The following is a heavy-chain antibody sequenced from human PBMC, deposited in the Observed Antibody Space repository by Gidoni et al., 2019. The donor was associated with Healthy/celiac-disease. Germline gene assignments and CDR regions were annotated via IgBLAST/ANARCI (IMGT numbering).Heavy chain of an antibody. D-gene: IGHD1-26*01. V-gene: IGHV3-30-3*01. CDR1: GSTFRSHP. Sequence: QVQLVESGGGVVQPGRSLRLSCAASGSTFRSHPMHWVRQAPGKGLEWVAVISYDGSNKYYADSVKGRFTISRDNSKNTLYLQMNSLRAEDTAVYYCARELSSTWELQPPDAFDIWGQGTMVTVSS. CDR2: ISYDGSNK. CDR3: ARELSSTWELQPPDAFDI. J-gene: IGHJ3*02.